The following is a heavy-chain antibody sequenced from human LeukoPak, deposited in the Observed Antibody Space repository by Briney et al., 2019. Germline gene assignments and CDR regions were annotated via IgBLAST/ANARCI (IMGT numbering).Heavy chain of an antibody. J-gene: IGHJ4*02. CDR1: GFTFSSDS. Sequence: GGSLRLSCAASGFTFSSDSMNWVRQAPGKGLEGVSSISSSSSYIYYADSVKGRFTISRANAKNSPYLQMNSLRAEDPAVYYCAREQLWFGESLYFAYWGQGTLVTVSS. CDR2: ISSSSSYI. CDR3: AREQLWFGESLYFAY. V-gene: IGHV3-21*01. D-gene: IGHD3-10*01.